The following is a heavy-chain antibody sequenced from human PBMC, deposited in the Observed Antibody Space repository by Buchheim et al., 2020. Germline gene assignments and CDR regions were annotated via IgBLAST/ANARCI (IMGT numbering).Heavy chain of an antibody. D-gene: IGHD2-2*01. CDR2: ISSSCSTI. CDR3: ARDDVVVPAAMQGVDYYYGMDV. Sequence: EVQLVESGGGLVQPGGSLRLSCAASGFTFSSYEMNWVRQAPGKGLEWVSYISSSCSTIYYADSVKGRFTISRDNAKNSLSLQMNSLRAEDTAVYYCARDDVVVPAAMQGVDYYYGMDVWGQGTT. CDR1: GFTFSSYE. V-gene: IGHV3-48*03. J-gene: IGHJ6*02.